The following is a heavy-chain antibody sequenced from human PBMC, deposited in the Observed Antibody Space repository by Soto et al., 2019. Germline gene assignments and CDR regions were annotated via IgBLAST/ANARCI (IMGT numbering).Heavy chain of an antibody. CDR1: GSTFSSYA. J-gene: IGHJ4*02. V-gene: IGHV1-69*13. CDR2: IIPIFGTA. CDR3: ARLFWGGYAVDY. Sequence: GASLKVSCKASGSTFSSYAISWVRQAPGQGLEWMGGIIPIFGTANYAQKFQGRVTITADESTSTAYMELSSLRSEDTAVYYCARLFWGGYAVDYWGQGTLVTVSS. D-gene: IGHD3-3*01.